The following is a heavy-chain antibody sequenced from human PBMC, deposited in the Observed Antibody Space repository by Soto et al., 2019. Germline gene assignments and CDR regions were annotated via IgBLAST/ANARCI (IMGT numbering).Heavy chain of an antibody. CDR1: GYTFTSYY. D-gene: IGHD2-2*01. CDR2: INPSGGST. CDR3: ARGASDIVLVPAAMGGAYNWFDP. V-gene: IGHV1-46*01. Sequence: QVQLVQSGAEVKKPGASVKVSCKASGYTFTSYYMHWVRQAPGQGLEWMGIINPSGGSTSYAQKFQGRVTMTRDRSTSTVYMELSSLRSEDTAVYYCARGASDIVLVPAAMGGAYNWFDPWGQGTLVTVSS. J-gene: IGHJ5*02.